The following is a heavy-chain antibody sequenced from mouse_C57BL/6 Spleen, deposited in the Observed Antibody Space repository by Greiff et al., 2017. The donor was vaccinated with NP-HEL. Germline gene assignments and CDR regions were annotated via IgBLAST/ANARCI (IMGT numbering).Heavy chain of an antibody. CDR3: ARAGATVVATGDY. CDR2: IHPNSGST. Sequence: QVHVKQPGAELVKPGASVKLSCKASGYTFTSYWMHWVKQRPGQGLEWIGMIHPNSGSTNYNEKFKSKATLTVDKSSSTAYMQLSSLTSEDSAVYYCARAGATVVATGDYWGQGTTLTVSS. V-gene: IGHV1-64*01. CDR1: GYTFTSYW. D-gene: IGHD1-1*01. J-gene: IGHJ2*01.